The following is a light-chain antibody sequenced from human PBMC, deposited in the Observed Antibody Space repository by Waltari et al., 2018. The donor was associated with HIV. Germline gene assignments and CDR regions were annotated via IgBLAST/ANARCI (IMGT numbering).Light chain of an antibody. CDR2: ELS. J-gene: IGLJ2*01. Sequence: SALTQPASVSGSPGQSITISCTGTSSDVGGYNSVSRYQHHPVKAPKLMISELSNRPSAVSHRFSRTSSVNTASVSRSGVQAEEEADYYCSSDRSSSTLELVFCGGTKLTVL. V-gene: IGLV2-14*01. CDR1: SSDVGGYNS. CDR3: SSDRSSSTLELV.